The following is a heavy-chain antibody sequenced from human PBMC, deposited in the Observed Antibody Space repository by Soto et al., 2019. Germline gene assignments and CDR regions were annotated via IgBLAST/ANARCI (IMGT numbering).Heavy chain of an antibody. CDR2: AYSSGRT. J-gene: IGHJ4*02. CDR3: TRLSLDNSGYHY. Sequence: SHTLSLTCTVSGGSISTSNFYGGCILQPPGKGLEWIGSAYSSGRTYYNPSLKSRVTISVDTSKNHFSLTVRSVTATDTAVYYCTRLSLDNSGYHYWGQGTLVTVSS. CDR1: GGSISTSNFY. D-gene: IGHD3-22*01. V-gene: IGHV4-39*02.